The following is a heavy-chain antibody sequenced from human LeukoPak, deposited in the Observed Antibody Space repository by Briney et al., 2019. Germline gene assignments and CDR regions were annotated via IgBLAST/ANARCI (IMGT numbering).Heavy chain of an antibody. CDR3: ARVPSAGATPSDDY. CDR1: GFTFSSYS. Sequence: GGSLRLSCEASGFTFSSYSMNWVRQAPGKGLKGVSSISSSSSYIYYADSVKGRFTISRDNAKNSLYLQMNSLRAEDTAVYYCARVPSAGATPSDDYWGQGTLVTVSS. D-gene: IGHD1-26*01. V-gene: IGHV3-21*01. J-gene: IGHJ4*02. CDR2: ISSSSSYI.